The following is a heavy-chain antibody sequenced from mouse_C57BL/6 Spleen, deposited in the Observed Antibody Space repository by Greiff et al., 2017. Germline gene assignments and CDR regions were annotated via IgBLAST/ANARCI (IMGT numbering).Heavy chain of an antibody. D-gene: IGHD1-1*01. CDR3: ARATAVVAGRAYFDY. CDR1: GYTFTDYY. Sequence: VQLQQSGPELVKPGASVKISCKASGYTFTDYYINWVKQRPGQGLEWIGRIFPGSGSTYYNEKFKGKATLTVDKSSSTAYMLLSSLTSEDSAVYFCARATAVVAGRAYFDYWGQGTTLTVSS. V-gene: IGHV1-75*01. CDR2: IFPGSGST. J-gene: IGHJ2*01.